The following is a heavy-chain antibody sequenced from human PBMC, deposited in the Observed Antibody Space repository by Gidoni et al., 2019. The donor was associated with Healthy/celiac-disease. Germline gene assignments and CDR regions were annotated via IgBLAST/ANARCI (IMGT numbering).Heavy chain of an antibody. Sequence: EVQLVESGGGLVQPGGSLRLSRAASGFTFSSYWMSWVRQAQGKGLEWGANIKQDGSEKYYVDSVKGRFTISRDNAKNSLYLQMNSLRAEDTAVYYCARGMITMVRGGDYYYMDVWGKGTTVTVSS. V-gene: IGHV3-7*01. CDR1: GFTFSSYW. CDR3: ARGMITMVRGGDYYYMDV. J-gene: IGHJ6*03. D-gene: IGHD3-10*01. CDR2: IKQDGSEK.